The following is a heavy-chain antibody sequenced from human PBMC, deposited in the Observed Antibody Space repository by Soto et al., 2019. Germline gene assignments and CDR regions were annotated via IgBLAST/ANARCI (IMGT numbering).Heavy chain of an antibody. CDR1: GGSISSSSYY. V-gene: IGHV4-61*05. D-gene: IGHD3-22*01. Sequence: SETLSLTCTVSGGSISSSSYYWGWIRQPPGKGLEWIGYISYSGNTNYNPSLKSRVSISLDTSKNRISLMLTPVTAADTAVYYCARDRAYYCDSSPTFDYWGQGTLVTAPQ. CDR3: ARDRAYYCDSSPTFDY. J-gene: IGHJ4*02. CDR2: ISYSGNT.